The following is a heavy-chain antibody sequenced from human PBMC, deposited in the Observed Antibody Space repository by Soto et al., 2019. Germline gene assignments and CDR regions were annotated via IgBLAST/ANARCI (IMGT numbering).Heavy chain of an antibody. CDR1: GFTFSSYA. D-gene: IGHD3-3*01. J-gene: IGHJ4*02. V-gene: IGHV3-23*01. CDR2: ISGSGGST. CDR3: AKVGEYYDFVDSFDY. Sequence: EVQLLESGGVLVQPGGSLRLSCAASGFTFSSYAMNWVRQAPGKGLEWVAGISGSGGSTYYADSVKGRFTITRDNYKNPQYHQMSLLSAEEAAVYYCAKVGEYYDFVDSFDYWGQGTLVTVSS.